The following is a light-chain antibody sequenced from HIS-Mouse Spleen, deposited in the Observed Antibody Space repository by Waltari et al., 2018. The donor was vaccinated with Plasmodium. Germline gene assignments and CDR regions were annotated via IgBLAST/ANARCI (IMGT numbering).Light chain of an antibody. CDR1: QSVSSN. V-gene: IGKV3-15*01. CDR3: QQYNNWPPEVT. Sequence: EIVMTQSPATLSVSPGERATLSCRDSQSVSSNLAWYQQKPGQAPRLLIYGASTRDTGIPARFSGSGSGTEFTLTLSSMQSEDFAVYYCQQYNNWPPEVTFGQGTKVEIK. CDR2: GAS. J-gene: IGKJ1*01.